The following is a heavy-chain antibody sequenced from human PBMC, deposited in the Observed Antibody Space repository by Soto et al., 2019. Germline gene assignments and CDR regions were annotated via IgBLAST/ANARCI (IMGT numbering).Heavy chain of an antibody. V-gene: IGHV6-1*01. J-gene: IGHJ3*02. Sequence: SQTLSLTCAISGDSVSSNSAAWNWIRQSPSRGLEWLGRTYYRSKWYNDYAVSVKSRITINPDTSKNQFSLQLNSVTPEDTAVYYCAGEHIVVVPAPLDAFDIWGQGTMVTVSS. CDR1: GDSVSSNSAA. CDR3: AGEHIVVVPAPLDAFDI. CDR2: TYYRSKWYN. D-gene: IGHD2-2*01.